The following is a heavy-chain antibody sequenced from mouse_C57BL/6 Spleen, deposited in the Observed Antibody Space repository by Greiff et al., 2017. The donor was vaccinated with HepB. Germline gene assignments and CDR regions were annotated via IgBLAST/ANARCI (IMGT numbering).Heavy chain of an antibody. CDR3: ARRIGYFDV. V-gene: IGHV1-85*01. Sequence: VQVVESGPELVKPGASVKLSCKASGYTFTSYDINWVKQRPGQGLEWIGWIYPRDGSTKYNEKFKGKATLTVDTSSSTAYMELHSLTSEDSAVYFCARRIGYFDVWGTGTTVTVSS. J-gene: IGHJ1*03. CDR2: IYPRDGST. CDR1: GYTFTSYD.